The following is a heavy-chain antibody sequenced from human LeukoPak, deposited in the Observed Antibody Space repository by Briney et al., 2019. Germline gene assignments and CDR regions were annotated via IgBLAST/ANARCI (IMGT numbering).Heavy chain of an antibody. V-gene: IGHV3-7*01. CDR3: ARNGGLNWFDP. CDR2: IKQDGSEK. Sequence: GGSLRLSCAASGFTFSSYWMSWVRQAPGKGLEWVANIKQDGSEKYYVDSVKGRFTIYRDNAKNSLYLQMNSLRAEDTAVYYCARNGGLNWFDPWGQGTLVTVSS. J-gene: IGHJ5*02. D-gene: IGHD2-8*01. CDR1: GFTFSSYW.